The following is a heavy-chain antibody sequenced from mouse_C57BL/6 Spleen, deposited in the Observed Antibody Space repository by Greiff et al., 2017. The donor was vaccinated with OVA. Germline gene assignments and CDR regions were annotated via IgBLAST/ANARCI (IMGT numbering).Heavy chain of an antibody. CDR3: ARNEKAMDY. CDR1: GFTFSSYT. CDR2: ISGGGGNT. J-gene: IGHJ4*01. Sequence: EVMLVESGGGLVKPGGSLKLSCAASGFTFSSYTMSWVRQTPEKRLEWVATISGGGGNTYYPDSVKGRFTISRDNAKNTLYLQMSSLRSEDTALYYCARNEKAMDYWGQGTSVTVSS. V-gene: IGHV5-9*01.